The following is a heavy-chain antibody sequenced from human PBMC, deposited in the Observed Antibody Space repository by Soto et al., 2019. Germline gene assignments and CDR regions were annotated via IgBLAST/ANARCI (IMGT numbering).Heavy chain of an antibody. CDR2: INHSGST. D-gene: IGHD2-2*01. J-gene: IGHJ4*02. V-gene: IGHV4-34*01. Sequence: SETLSLTCAVYGGSFSGYYWSWIRQPPGKGLEWIGEINHSGSTNYNPSVKSRVTISVDTSKNQFSLKLSSVTAADTAVYYCASYLRYCSSTSCRNPDYWGQGTLVTVSS. CDR3: ASYLRYCSSTSCRNPDY. CDR1: GGSFSGYY.